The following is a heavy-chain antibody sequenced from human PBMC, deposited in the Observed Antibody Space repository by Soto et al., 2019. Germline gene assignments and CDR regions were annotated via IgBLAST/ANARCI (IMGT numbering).Heavy chain of an antibody. CDR3: AKDFHDYGDYDPYDKAYFDY. V-gene: IGHV3-23*01. CDR1: GFTFSSYA. Sequence: GGSLRLSCAASGFTFSSYAMSWVRQAPGKGLEWVSAISGSGGSTYYADSVKGRFTISRDNSKNTLYLQMNSLRAEDTAVYYCAKDFHDYGDYDPYDKAYFDYWGQGTLVTVSS. J-gene: IGHJ4*02. D-gene: IGHD4-17*01. CDR2: ISGSGGST.